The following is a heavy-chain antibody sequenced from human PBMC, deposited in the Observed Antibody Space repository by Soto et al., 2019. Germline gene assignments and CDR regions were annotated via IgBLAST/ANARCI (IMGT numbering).Heavy chain of an antibody. J-gene: IGHJ5*02. CDR2: INWSGVDT. D-gene: IGHD2-21*01. V-gene: IGHV3-20*04. Sequence: PGGSLRLSCAASGFIFDDYGMNWVRQTPDKGLEWVSFINWSGVDTRYGDSVKGRFTVSRDNAKNSLFLQMNSLRAEDTAFYYCARDLHEVVVIAALPNWLDPWGQGTLDTFSS. CDR3: ARDLHEVVVIAALPNWLDP. CDR1: GFIFDDYG.